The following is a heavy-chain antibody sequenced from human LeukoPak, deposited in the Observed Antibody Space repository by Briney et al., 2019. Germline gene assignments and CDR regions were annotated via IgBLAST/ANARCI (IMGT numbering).Heavy chain of an antibody. CDR1: GYTFTSYY. CDR3: ARASYSSSSLAMFDY. Sequence: GASVKVSCKASGYTFTSYYMHWVRQAPGQGLEWMGIINPSGGSTSYAQKFQGRVTMTRDMSTSTVYMELSSLRSEDTAVYYCARASYSSSSLAMFDYWGQGTLVTVSS. D-gene: IGHD6-13*01. CDR2: INPSGGST. J-gene: IGHJ4*02. V-gene: IGHV1-46*01.